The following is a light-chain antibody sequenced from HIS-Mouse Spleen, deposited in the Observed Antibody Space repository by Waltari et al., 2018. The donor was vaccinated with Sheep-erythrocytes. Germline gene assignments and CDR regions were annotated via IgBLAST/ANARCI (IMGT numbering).Light chain of an antibody. J-gene: IGLJ3*02. V-gene: IGLV2-8*01. CDR3: SSYAGSNNWV. CDR2: EVS. CDR1: ISNVGGYNY. Sequence: QSALTQPASVSGSPGQSITISCTGTISNVGGYNYYSWYQQHPGKAPKPMILEVSKRPSGVPDRFSGSKSGNTASLTVSGLQAEDEADYYCSSYAGSNNWVFGGGTKLTVL.